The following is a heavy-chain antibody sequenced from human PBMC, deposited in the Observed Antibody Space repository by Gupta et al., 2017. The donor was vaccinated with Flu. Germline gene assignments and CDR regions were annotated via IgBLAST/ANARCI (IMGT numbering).Heavy chain of an antibody. D-gene: IGHD3-10*01. CDR2: INPSGGST. CDR3: ASPAMVRGVTLDY. Sequence: QVQLVQSGAEVKKPGASVKVSCKASGYTFTSYYMHWVRQAPGQGLEWMGIINPSGGSTSYAQKFQGRVTMTRDTSTSTVYMELSSLRSEDTAVHYCASPAMVRGVTLDYWGQGTLVTVSS. V-gene: IGHV1-46*01. J-gene: IGHJ4*02. CDR1: GYTFTSYY.